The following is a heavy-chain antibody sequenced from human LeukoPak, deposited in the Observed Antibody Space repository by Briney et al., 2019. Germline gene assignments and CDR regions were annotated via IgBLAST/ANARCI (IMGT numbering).Heavy chain of an antibody. CDR2: IYSGGGT. V-gene: IGHV3-66*01. Sequence: GGSLRLSCAASGFTVSSNYMSWVRQAPGKGLEWVSVIYSGGGTYYADSAKGRFTISRDNSKNTLYLQMNSLRAEDTAVYYCARDYSSGYYYFDYWGQGTLVTVSS. D-gene: IGHD3-22*01. J-gene: IGHJ4*02. CDR3: ARDYSSGYYYFDY. CDR1: GFTVSSNY.